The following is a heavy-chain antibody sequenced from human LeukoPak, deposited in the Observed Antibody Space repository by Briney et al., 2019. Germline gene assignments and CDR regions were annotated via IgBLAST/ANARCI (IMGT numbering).Heavy chain of an antibody. D-gene: IGHD3-10*01. CDR1: GYTLTELS. Sequence: ASVKVSCKVSGYTLTELSMHWVRQAPGKGLEWMGGFDPEDGETIYAQKFQGRVTMTTDTSTSTAYMELRSLISDDTAVYYCGRVGRFGALSNDYWGQGTLVTVSS. J-gene: IGHJ4*02. V-gene: IGHV1-24*01. CDR3: GRVGRFGALSNDY. CDR2: FDPEDGET.